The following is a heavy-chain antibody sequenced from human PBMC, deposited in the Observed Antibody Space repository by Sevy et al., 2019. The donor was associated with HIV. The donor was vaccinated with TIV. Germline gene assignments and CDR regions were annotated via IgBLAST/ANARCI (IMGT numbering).Heavy chain of an antibody. CDR2: ISASGGTT. Sequence: GSLRLSCAASGFTFTNYAMNWVRQAPGKGLEWVSVISASGGTTYFADSVKGRFFISRDNSQNTLYLQMNSLRADDTAVYYCARPDRRGIPGSPDVWGQGTAVTVSS. D-gene: IGHD2-21*01. V-gene: IGHV3-23*01. J-gene: IGHJ6*02. CDR3: ARPDRRGIPGSPDV. CDR1: GFTFTNYA.